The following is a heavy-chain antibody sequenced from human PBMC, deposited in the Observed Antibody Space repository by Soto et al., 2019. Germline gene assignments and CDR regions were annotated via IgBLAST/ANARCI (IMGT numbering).Heavy chain of an antibody. Sequence: SETLSLTCTVSGGSISSYYWSWIRQPPGKGLEWIGYIYYSGSTNYNPSLKSRVTISVDTSKNQFSLKLSSVTAADTAVYYCARESYASSDYWGQGNLVTVSS. CDR2: IYYSGST. V-gene: IGHV4-59*01. CDR1: GGSISSYY. D-gene: IGHD4-17*01. J-gene: IGHJ4*02. CDR3: ARESYASSDY.